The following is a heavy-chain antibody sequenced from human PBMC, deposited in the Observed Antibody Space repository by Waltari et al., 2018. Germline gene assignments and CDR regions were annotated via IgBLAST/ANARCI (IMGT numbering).Heavy chain of an antibody. V-gene: IGHV3-7*01. Sequence: EVHLVESGGGLVQPGGSLRLSCAASGFTFSTYWMTWVRQAPGKGLEWLANIKGDGSQKNYVDSVKGRFTISRDTANNSLYLQMNSLRAEGTAVYYCARDPHYSNFDYWGQGTLVTVSS. J-gene: IGHJ4*02. CDR1: GFTFSTYW. D-gene: IGHD4-4*01. CDR3: ARDPHYSNFDY. CDR2: IKGDGSQK.